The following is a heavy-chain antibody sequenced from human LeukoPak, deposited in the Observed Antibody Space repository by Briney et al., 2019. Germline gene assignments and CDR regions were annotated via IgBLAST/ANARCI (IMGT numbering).Heavy chain of an antibody. D-gene: IGHD3-10*01. CDR3: AREAMVRGVPDAFDI. J-gene: IGHJ3*02. CDR1: GFSFRSYW. CDR2: IKQDGIEK. V-gene: IGHV3-7*01. Sequence: GGSLRLSCAASGFSFRSYWMDWVRQTPEKGLEWVANIKQDGIEKYFVDSVKGRFAISRDNAKNSLYLQMNNLRAEDTAVYYCAREAMVRGVPDAFDIWGQGTVVTVSS.